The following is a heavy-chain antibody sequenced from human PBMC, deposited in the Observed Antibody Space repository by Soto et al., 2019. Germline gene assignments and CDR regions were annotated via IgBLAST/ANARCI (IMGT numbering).Heavy chain of an antibody. CDR3: ARDLTVTNNWFDP. J-gene: IGHJ5*02. V-gene: IGHV1-3*01. D-gene: IGHD4-17*01. CDR1: GYTFTSYA. Sequence: ASVKXSCKASGYTFTSYAMHWVRQAPGQRLEWMGWINADNGNTKYSQKFQGRVTITRDTSASTAYMELSSLRSEDTAVYYCARDLTVTNNWFDPWGQGTLVTVSS. CDR2: INADNGNT.